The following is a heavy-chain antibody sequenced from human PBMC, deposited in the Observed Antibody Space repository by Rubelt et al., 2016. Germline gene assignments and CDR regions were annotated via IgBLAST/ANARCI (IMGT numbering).Heavy chain of an antibody. J-gene: IGHJ4*02. V-gene: IGHV5-51*01. CDR1: GYTFTTYW. D-gene: IGHD6-13*01. CDR2: IYTGDSDT. CDR3: ARRSSSSHYFDY. Sequence: EVQLVQSGAEVKKPGESLKISCKGSGYTFTTYWIGWVRQMPGNGLEWLGIIYTGDSDTSYSPSFRCQVTIPADKPIITAYLQWSSLKASDTAMYYCARRSSSSHYFDYWGQGTLVTVSS.